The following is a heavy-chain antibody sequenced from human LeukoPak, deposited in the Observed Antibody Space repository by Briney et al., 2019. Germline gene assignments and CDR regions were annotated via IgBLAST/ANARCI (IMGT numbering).Heavy chain of an antibody. D-gene: IGHD3-22*01. CDR3: ARDLGYYDSSGYDY. CDR2: ISYDGSNK. J-gene: IGHJ4*02. V-gene: IGHV3-30-3*01. CDR1: GFTFSSYA. Sequence: GGSLRLSCAASGFTFSSYAMHWVRQAPGKGLEWVAVISYDGSNKYYADSVKGRFTISRDNAKNSLYLQMNSLRAEDTAVYYCARDLGYYDSSGYDYWGQGTLVTVSS.